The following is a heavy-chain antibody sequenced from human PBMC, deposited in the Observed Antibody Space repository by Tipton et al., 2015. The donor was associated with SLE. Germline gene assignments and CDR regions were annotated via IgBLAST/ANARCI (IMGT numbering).Heavy chain of an antibody. CDR3: ARLRGIVATIVGAFDN. CDR1: GFTFSSYW. J-gene: IGHJ3*02. CDR2: IKQDGSEK. V-gene: IGHV3-7*01. Sequence: SLRLSCAASGFTFSSYWLSWVRQAPGKGLEWVANIKQDGSEKNYVDTVKGRFTISRDNAKNSLYLQMNSLRAEDTAVYYCARLRGIVATIVGAFDNWGQGTMVTVSS. D-gene: IGHD5-12*01.